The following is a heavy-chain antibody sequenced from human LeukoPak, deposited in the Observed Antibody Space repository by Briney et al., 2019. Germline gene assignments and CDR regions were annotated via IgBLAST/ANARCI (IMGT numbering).Heavy chain of an antibody. J-gene: IGHJ4*02. CDR1: GFTFSSYA. Sequence: GGSLRLSCAASGFTFSSYAMHWVRQAPGKGLEWVAVISYDGSNKYYADSVKGRFTISRDNPKNTLHLQMNSLRPEDTAVYYCASCSQWLVTEFDYWAQGTLVTVSS. CDR3: ASCSQWLVTEFDY. CDR2: ISYDGSNK. V-gene: IGHV3-30*04. D-gene: IGHD6-19*01.